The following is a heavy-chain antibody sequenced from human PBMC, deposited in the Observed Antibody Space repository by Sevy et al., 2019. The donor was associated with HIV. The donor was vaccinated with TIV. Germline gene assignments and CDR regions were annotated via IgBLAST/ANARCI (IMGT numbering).Heavy chain of an antibody. CDR2: TRNRANSFST. D-gene: IGHD6-25*01. Sequence: GGSLRLSCAASGFSFRSYSMNWVRQAPGKGLERVGRTRNRANSFSTEYAASVKGRFTISRDDSRNSVYLQMNSLKTEDTAVYYCVRVGHSSGSGRPFDFWGQGTLVTVSS. CDR3: VRVGHSSGSGRPFDF. CDR1: GFSFRSYS. J-gene: IGHJ4*02. V-gene: IGHV3-72*01.